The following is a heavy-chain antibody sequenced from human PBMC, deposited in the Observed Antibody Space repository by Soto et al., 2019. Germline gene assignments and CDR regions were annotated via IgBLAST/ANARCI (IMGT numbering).Heavy chain of an antibody. CDR3: ARRTQSYDILTGYYSAGAFAI. CDR1: GFTFSSYS. Sequence: PGGSLRLSCAASGFTFSSYSMNWVRQAPGKGLEWVSYISSSSSTIYYADSVKGRFTISRDNAKNSLYLQMNSLRAEDTAVYYCARRTQSYDILTGYYSAGAFAIWGQGTMVTVS. D-gene: IGHD3-9*01. J-gene: IGHJ3*02. V-gene: IGHV3-48*01. CDR2: ISSSSSTI.